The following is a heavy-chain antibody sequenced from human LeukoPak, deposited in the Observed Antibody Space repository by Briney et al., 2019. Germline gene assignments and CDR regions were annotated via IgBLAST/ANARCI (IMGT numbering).Heavy chain of an antibody. CDR1: GYTFTSYG. J-gene: IGHJ5*02. D-gene: IGHD2-2*01. CDR2: ISAYNGNT. Sequence: GASVKVSCKASGYTFTSYGISWVRQVPGQGLEWMGWISAYNGNTNYAQKLQGRVTMTTDTSTSTAYMELRSLRSDDTAVYYCARDPGLHCSSTSCLNWFDPWGQGTLVTVSS. V-gene: IGHV1-18*01. CDR3: ARDPGLHCSSTSCLNWFDP.